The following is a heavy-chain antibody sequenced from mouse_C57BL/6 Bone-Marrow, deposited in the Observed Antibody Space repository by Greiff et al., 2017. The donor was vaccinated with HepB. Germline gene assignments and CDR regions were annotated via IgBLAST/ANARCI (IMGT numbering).Heavy chain of an antibody. CDR2: IYPGGGYT. V-gene: IGHV1-63*01. D-gene: IGHD3-3*01. J-gene: IGHJ4*01. CDR1: GYTFTNYW. Sequence: QVQLQQSGAELVRPGTSVKMSCKASGYTFTNYWIGWAKQRPGHGLEWIGDIYPGGGYTNYNEKFKGKATLTADKSSSTAYMQFSSLTSEDSAIYYCARLRGDIEGAMDYWGQGTSVTVSS. CDR3: ARLRGDIEGAMDY.